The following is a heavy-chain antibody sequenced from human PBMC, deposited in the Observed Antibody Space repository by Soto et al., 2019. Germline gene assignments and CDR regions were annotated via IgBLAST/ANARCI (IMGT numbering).Heavy chain of an antibody. J-gene: IGHJ6*02. CDR1: GGSISSSSYY. CDR3: ARHLFSAGATHYYYYGMDV. Sequence: PSETLSLTCTVSGGSISSSSYYWGWIRQPPGKGLEWIGSICYSGSTYYNPSLKSRVTISVDTSKNQFSLKLSSVTAADTAVYYCARHLFSAGATHYYYYGMDVWGQGTTVTVSS. D-gene: IGHD1-26*01. V-gene: IGHV4-39*01. CDR2: ICYSGST.